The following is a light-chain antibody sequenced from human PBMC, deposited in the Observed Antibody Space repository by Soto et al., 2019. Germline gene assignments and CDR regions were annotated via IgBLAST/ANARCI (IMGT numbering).Light chain of an antibody. Sequence: QSVLTQPASVSGSPGQSITISCNGTSSDVGGYNYVSWYQQHPGKAPKLMIYEVSNRPSGVSNRFSGSKSGNTASLTISGLQAEDEADYYCSSYTSSSTLGLYVFGTGTKVTVL. CDR3: SSYTSSSTLGLYV. CDR1: SSDVGGYNY. V-gene: IGLV2-14*01. J-gene: IGLJ1*01. CDR2: EVS.